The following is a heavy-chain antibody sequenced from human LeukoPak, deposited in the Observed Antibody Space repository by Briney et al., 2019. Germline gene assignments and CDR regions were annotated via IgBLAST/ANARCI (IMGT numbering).Heavy chain of an antibody. Sequence: TGGSLRLSCAASGFTVSQNYMNWVRQAPGKGLEWVSTSHAGTGTYYADSVKGRFTISRDNSMNTVFLQMNSLRVEDTAVYYCAREIYYYDRSADPLGMDVWGQGTTVTVSS. V-gene: IGHV3-53*01. CDR2: SHAGTGT. D-gene: IGHD3-22*01. CDR3: AREIYYYDRSADPLGMDV. CDR1: GFTVSQNY. J-gene: IGHJ6*02.